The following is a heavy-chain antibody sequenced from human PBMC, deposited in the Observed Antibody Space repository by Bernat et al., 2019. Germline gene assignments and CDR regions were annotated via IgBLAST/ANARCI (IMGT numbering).Heavy chain of an antibody. CDR3: APRAVVAATGFPDY. CDR1: GFTFSSYA. CDR2: ISYDGSNK. D-gene: IGHD2-15*01. J-gene: IGHJ4*02. V-gene: IGHV3-30-3*01. Sequence: QVQLVESGGGVVQPGRSLRLSCAASGFTFSSYAMHWVRQAPGKGLEWVAVISYDGSNKYYADSVKGRFTISRDNSKNTLYLQMNSLRAEDTAVYYCAPRAVVAATGFPDYWGQGTLVTVSS.